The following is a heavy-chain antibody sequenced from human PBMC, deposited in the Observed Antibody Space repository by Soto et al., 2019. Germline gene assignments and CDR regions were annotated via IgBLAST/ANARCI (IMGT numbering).Heavy chain of an antibody. Sequence: QVQLVQSEAEVKKPGASVKVSCEASGYTFINHGISWVRQAPGQGLEWMGWVSGSNGNTKYAQKFQGRVTMTTETSTSTAHMELRNLRSDDXXVYFCARDFYPLAYYFDPWGQGTLVTVSS. CDR2: VSGSNGNT. J-gene: IGHJ4*02. CDR3: ARDFYPLAYYFDP. V-gene: IGHV1-18*04. CDR1: GYTFINHG.